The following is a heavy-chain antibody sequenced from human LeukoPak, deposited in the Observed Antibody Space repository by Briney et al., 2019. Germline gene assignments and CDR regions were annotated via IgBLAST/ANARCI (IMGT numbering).Heavy chain of an antibody. V-gene: IGHV4-39*01. CDR1: GGSISSSSYY. J-gene: IGHJ3*02. D-gene: IGHD3-22*01. CDR3: ARRSTMIVVVWRDAFDI. CDR2: IYYSGST. Sequence: SETLSLTCTVSGGSISSSSYYWGWIRQPPGKGLEWIGSIYYSGSTYYNPSLKSRVTISVDTPKNQFSLKLSSVTAADTAVYYCARRSTMIVVVWRDAFDIWGQGTMVTVSS.